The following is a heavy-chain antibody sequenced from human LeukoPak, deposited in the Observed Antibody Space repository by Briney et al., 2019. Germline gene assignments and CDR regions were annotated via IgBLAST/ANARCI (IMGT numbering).Heavy chain of an antibody. CDR1: GYTFTGYY. CDR3: ARDTAMVYYFDY. J-gene: IGHJ4*02. V-gene: IGHV1-2*06. D-gene: IGHD5-18*01. CDR2: INPNSGGT. Sequence: GASVKVSCKASGYTFTGYYMHWVRQAPGQGLEWMGRINPNSGGTNYAQKFQGRVTMTRDTSISTAYMELGRLRSDDTAVYYCARDTAMVYYFDYWGQGTLVTVSS.